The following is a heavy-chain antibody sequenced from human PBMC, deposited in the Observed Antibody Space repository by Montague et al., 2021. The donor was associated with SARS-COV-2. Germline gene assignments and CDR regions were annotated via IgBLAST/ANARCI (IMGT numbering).Heavy chain of an antibody. D-gene: IGHD3-10*01. V-gene: IGHV4-39*01. CDR1: GGSISSSSYH. CDR2: IFYTGTT. CDR3: ARRYGSGFDY. J-gene: IGHJ4*02. Sequence: SQTLSLTCTVSGGSISSSSYHWGWIRQPPGKGLDWIGNIFYTGTTYYNPSLKSRVTIFVDTSKNQFSLKLTSVAAADTAVYYCARRYGSGFDYWGQGTLVTVSS.